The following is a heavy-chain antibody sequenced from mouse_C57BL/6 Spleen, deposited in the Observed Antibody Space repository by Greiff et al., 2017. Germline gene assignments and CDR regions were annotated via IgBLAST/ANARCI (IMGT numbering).Heavy chain of an antibody. D-gene: IGHD2-4*01. Sequence: QVQLQQPGAELVKPGASVKMSCKASGYTFTSYWITWVKQRPGQGLEWIGDIYPGSGSTNYNEKFKSKATLTVDTSSSTAYRRLTSLTSEDSAVYYSARNYDYTTAWFAYWGQGTLVTVSA. CDR1: GYTFTSYW. CDR3: ARNYDYTTAWFAY. CDR2: IYPGSGST. J-gene: IGHJ3*01. V-gene: IGHV1-55*01.